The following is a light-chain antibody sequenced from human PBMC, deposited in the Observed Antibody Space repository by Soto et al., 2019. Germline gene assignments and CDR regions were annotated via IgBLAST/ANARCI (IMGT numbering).Light chain of an antibody. CDR3: AAWDDSLNGVV. CDR1: RSNIGSNT. J-gene: IGLJ2*01. CDR2: SNN. Sequence: QPVLPQPPSASGTPGQRVTISCSGSRSNIGSNTVNWYQQLPGTAPKLLIYSNNQRPSGVPDRFSGSKSGTSASLAISGLQSEDEADYYGAAWDDSLNGVVFGGGTKVTVL. V-gene: IGLV1-44*01.